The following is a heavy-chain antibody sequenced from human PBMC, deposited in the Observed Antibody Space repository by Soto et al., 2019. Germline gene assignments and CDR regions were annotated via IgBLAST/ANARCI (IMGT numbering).Heavy chain of an antibody. CDR2: ISGSGGST. D-gene: IGHD3-9*01. CDR3: AKEDFDWLFRFPYYCDY. Sequence: EVQLLASGGGLVQPGGTLRLSCAASGFTFSSYAMSWVRQAPGKGLEWVSAISGSGGSTYYADSVKGRFTISRDNSKNTLYLQMNSMRAEDTAVYYCAKEDFDWLFRFPYYCDYWGQGTLVTVSS. CDR1: GFTFSSYA. V-gene: IGHV3-23*01. J-gene: IGHJ4*02.